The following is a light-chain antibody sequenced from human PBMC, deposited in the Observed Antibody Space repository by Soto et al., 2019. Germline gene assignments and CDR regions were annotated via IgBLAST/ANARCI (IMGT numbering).Light chain of an antibody. CDR3: QQSFSTPRT. CDR2: DAS. CDR1: QSVSSY. V-gene: IGKV3-11*01. J-gene: IGKJ1*01. Sequence: EIVLTQSPATLSLSPGERATLSCRASQSVSSYLAWYQQKPGQAPRLLIYDASNRATGIPARFSGSGSGTDFTLTISSLEPEDFGTYYCQQSFSTPRTFGQGTKVEIK.